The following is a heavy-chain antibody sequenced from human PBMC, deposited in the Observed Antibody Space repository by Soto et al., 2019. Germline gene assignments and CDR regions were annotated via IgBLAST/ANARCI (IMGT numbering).Heavy chain of an antibody. CDR2: IYSGGTT. V-gene: IGHV3-53*01. CDR1: GFTVSSNY. CDR3: ARDSWVGFDY. Sequence: EVPLVESGGGLIQPGGSLRLSCAVSGFTVSSNYMSWVRQAPGKGLEWVSVIYSGGTTYYADSVKGRFTISRDNSENTLYLQMNSLRAADTAVYYCARDSWVGFDYWGQGTLVTVSS. D-gene: IGHD2-15*01. J-gene: IGHJ4*02.